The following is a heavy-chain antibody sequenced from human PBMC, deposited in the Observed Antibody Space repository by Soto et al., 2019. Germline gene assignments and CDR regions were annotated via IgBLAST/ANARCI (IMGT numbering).Heavy chain of an antibody. CDR1: GGSINSGDYH. J-gene: IGHJ3*02. D-gene: IGHD3-22*01. CDR2: IYYSGST. CDR3: ATPHQAHYDGDAFDI. Sequence: PSETLSLTCTVSGGSINSGDYHWSWIRQSPGKGLEWIGAIYYSGSTYYNPSLKSRIRISVDTSKNQFSLKASDTAMYYCATPHQAHYDGDAFDIWGQGTMVTVSS. V-gene: IGHV4-30-4*01.